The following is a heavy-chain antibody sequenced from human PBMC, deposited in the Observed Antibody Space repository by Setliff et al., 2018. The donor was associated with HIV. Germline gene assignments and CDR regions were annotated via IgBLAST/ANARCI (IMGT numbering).Heavy chain of an antibody. J-gene: IGHJ6*03. D-gene: IGHD3-9*01. CDR1: GYTFTSYG. CDR2: ISAYNGNT. V-gene: IGHV1-18*01. Sequence: GASVKVSCKASGYTFTSYGISWVRQAPGQGLEWMGWISAYNGNTNYAQKLQGRVTMTTDTSTSTAYMELRSLRSDDTAVYYCARDRGNVLRYFDWPTYYYYYYMDVWGKGTTVTVSS. CDR3: ARDRGNVLRYFDWPTYYYYYYMDV.